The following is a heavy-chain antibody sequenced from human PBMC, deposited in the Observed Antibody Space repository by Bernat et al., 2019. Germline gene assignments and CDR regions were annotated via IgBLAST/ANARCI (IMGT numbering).Heavy chain of an antibody. J-gene: IGHJ4*02. CDR3: TTESVWGSYRPMGGFDY. V-gene: IGHV3-15*01. CDR2: IKSKTDGGTT. D-gene: IGHD3-16*02. Sequence: EVQLLESGGGLVQPGGSLRLSCAASGFTFSSYAMSWVRQAPGKGLEWVGRIKSKTDGGTTDYAAPVKGRFTISRDDSKNTLYLQMNSLKTEDTAVYYCTTESVWGSYRPMGGFDYWGQGTLVTVSS. CDR1: GFTFSSYA.